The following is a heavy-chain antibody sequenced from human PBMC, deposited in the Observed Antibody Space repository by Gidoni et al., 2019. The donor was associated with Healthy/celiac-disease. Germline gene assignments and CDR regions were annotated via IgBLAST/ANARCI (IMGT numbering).Heavy chain of an antibody. Sequence: QVQLVQSGAEVKKPGASVKVSCKASGYTFTGYYMHWVRQAPGQGLDWMGWINPNSGGTNYAQRFQGWVTMTRDTSISTAYMELSRLRSDDTAVYYCARGITVAGFGEDFDYWGQGTLVTVSS. D-gene: IGHD6-19*01. CDR2: INPNSGGT. CDR3: ARGITVAGFGEDFDY. J-gene: IGHJ4*02. V-gene: IGHV1-2*04. CDR1: GYTFTGYY.